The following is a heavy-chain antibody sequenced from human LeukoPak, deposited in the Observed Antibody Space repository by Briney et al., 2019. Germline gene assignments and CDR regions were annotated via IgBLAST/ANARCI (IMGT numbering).Heavy chain of an antibody. CDR1: GGSVNSDSFY. J-gene: IGHJ3*01. V-gene: IGHV4-61*01. D-gene: IGHD3-22*01. CDR3: VRETATSYYDSAGYYRQTEVFDV. CDR2: VYYSGRA. Sequence: PSETLSLTCSVSGGSVNSDSFYCTWIRQPPGKGLEWIGYVYYSGRANYNPTLKSRVTISVDTSKNQFSLRLNSVTAADTALYYCVRETATSYYDSAGYYRQTEVFDVWGQGTKVTVSS.